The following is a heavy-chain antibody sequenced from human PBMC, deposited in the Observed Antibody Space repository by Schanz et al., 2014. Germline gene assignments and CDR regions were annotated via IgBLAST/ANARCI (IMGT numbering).Heavy chain of an antibody. CDR1: GFTFRDYY. J-gene: IGHJ4*02. Sequence: VQLLDSGGGLVQPGGSLRLSCAASGFTFRDYYMSWIRQAPGKGLEWVSDISSGSSYANYADSVKGRFTISRDNAKNSLYLQMNSLKTEDTARYYGARRASCSRVGCPIDSWGQGTLVTVSS. CDR3: ARRASCSRVGCPIDS. D-gene: IGHD2-15*01. V-gene: IGHV3-11*03. CDR2: ISSGSSYA.